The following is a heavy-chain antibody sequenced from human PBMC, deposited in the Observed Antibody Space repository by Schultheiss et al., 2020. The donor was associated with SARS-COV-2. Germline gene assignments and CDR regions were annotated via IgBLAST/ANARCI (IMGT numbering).Heavy chain of an antibody. CDR2: MSHDGNNK. J-gene: IGHJ5*02. Sequence: GGSLRLSCAASGFTFSSYAMHWVRQAPGKGLEWVAVMSHDGNNKYYADSAKGRFTISRDNSKNTLYLQMNSLRAEDTAVYYCARDGGGWFDPWGQGTLVTVSS. D-gene: IGHD3-16*01. V-gene: IGHV3-30*04. CDR1: GFTFSSYA. CDR3: ARDGGGWFDP.